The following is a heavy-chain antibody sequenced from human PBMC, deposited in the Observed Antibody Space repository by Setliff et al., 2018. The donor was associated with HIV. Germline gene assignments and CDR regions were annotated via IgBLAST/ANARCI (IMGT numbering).Heavy chain of an antibody. CDR1: GESFGGYY. CDR2: ITHSGST. J-gene: IGHJ6*03. Sequence: ETLSLTCAVYGESFGGYYWTWIRQPPGKGLEWIGEITHSGSTNYNPSLETRVTISVDTSKNQFSLKLSSVTAADTAVYYCAKGVAGLQYYYYYMDVWGKGTTVTVSS. CDR3: AKGVAGLQYYYYYMDV. D-gene: IGHD6-19*01. V-gene: IGHV4-34*01.